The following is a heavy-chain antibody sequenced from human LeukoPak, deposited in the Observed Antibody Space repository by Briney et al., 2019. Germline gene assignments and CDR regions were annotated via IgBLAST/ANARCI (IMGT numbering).Heavy chain of an antibody. J-gene: IGHJ5*02. Sequence: GGSLRLSCAASGFSFSDYWMSWVRKAPGKGLGWVANIKKDGSDKYYVDSVKGRFTVSRDNAKKSLYLQMNSLRVEDTAVYYCLQYDSGNTWGQGTLVTVSS. CDR2: IKKDGSDK. V-gene: IGHV3-7*01. CDR1: GFSFSDYW. D-gene: IGHD3-10*01. CDR3: LQYDSGNT.